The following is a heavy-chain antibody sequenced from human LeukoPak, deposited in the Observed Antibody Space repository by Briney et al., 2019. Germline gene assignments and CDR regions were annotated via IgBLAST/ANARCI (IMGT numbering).Heavy chain of an antibody. V-gene: IGHV3-21*01. D-gene: IGHD6-13*01. CDR3: ARLLGPLAAARGYFDY. CDR1: GFTFSSYS. J-gene: IGHJ4*02. CDR2: ISSSSSYI. Sequence: GGSLRLSCAASGFTFSSYSMNWVRQAPGKGLEWVSSISSSSSYIYYADFVTGRFTISRDNAKNSVYLQMNSLGADDTAVYYCARLLGPLAAARGYFDYWGQGTLVTVSS.